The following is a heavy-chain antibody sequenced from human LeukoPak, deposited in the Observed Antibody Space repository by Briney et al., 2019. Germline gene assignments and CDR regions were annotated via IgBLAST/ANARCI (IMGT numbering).Heavy chain of an antibody. CDR3: ARDVDTAMVSGLDY. J-gene: IGHJ4*02. CDR1: GYTFTGYY. D-gene: IGHD5-18*01. V-gene: IGHV1-2*04. CDR2: INPNSGGT. Sequence: ASVKVSCKASGYTFTGYYMHWVRQAPGQGLEWMGWINPNSGGTNYAQKFQGWVTMTRDTSISTAYMELSRLRSDDTAVYYCARDVDTAMVSGLDYWGQGTLVTVSS.